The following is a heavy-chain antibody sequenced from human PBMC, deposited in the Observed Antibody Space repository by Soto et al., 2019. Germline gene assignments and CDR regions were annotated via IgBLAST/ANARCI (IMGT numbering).Heavy chain of an antibody. V-gene: IGHV4-34*01. J-gene: IGHJ4*02. CDR2: INHSGST. D-gene: IGHD2-8*02. CDR3: ARDKITGLFDY. CDR1: GGSFSGYY. Sequence: QVQLQQWGAGLLKPSETLSLTCAVYGGSFSGYYWTWIRQPPGTGLEWIGEINHSGSTNYNPSLKGRVTISVATSKTQFSLKLTSVTAADTAVYYCARDKITGLFDYWGQGTLVTVSS.